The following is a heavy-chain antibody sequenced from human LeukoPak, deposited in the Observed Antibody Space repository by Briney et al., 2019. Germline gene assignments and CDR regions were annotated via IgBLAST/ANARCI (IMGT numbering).Heavy chain of an antibody. CDR1: GFTFSRYA. CDR2: ISYDGSNT. Sequence: GGSLRLSCAVSGFTFSRYAMHWVRQAPGEGLEWVALISYDGSNTYYADSVRGRFTISRDDSKSTLFLQMNNLRAEDTAVYYCARGKGYYGSGSSFDYWAQGTLVTVSS. V-gene: IGHV3-30*04. J-gene: IGHJ4*02. CDR3: ARGKGYYGSGSSFDY. D-gene: IGHD3-10*01.